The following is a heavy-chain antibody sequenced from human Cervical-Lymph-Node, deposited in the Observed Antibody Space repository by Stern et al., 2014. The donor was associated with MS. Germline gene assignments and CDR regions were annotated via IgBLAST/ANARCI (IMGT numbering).Heavy chain of an antibody. V-gene: IGHV4-4*02. CDR3: ATGPRIYGMGV. CDR2: IYHSGST. CDR1: GGSISSSNW. Sequence: QLQLQESGPGLVKPSGTLSLTCAVSGGSISSSNWWSWVRQPPGKGLEWIGEIYHSGSTNYNPSLKSRVTISGDKSKKQFSLKLRSGTAADTAVYYCATGPRIYGMGVWGQGTTVTVSS. J-gene: IGHJ6*02.